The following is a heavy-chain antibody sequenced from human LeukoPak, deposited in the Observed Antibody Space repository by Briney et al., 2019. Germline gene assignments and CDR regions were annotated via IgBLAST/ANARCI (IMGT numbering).Heavy chain of an antibody. Sequence: GGSLRLSCAASGFTFSKNWMHWVRQVPGKGLVWVSRINTDGSSTGYADSVKGRFTISRHNSKNTLYLQMNSLRSDDTAVYYCARDHGKDIVVVPAAIRSGMDVWGQGTTVTVSS. CDR2: INTDGSST. J-gene: IGHJ6*02. CDR1: GFTFSKNW. D-gene: IGHD2-2*01. CDR3: ARDHGKDIVVVPAAIRSGMDV. V-gene: IGHV3-74*01.